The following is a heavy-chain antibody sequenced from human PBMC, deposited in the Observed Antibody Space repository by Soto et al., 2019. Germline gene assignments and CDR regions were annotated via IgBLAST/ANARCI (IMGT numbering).Heavy chain of an antibody. D-gene: IGHD3-10*01. J-gene: IGHJ4*02. CDR2: MNPNSGNT. CDR3: AGGELLWFGELLR. Sequence: QVQLVQSGAEVKKPGASVKVSCKASGYTFTSYDINWARQATGQGLEWMGWMNPNSGNTAYAQKFQGRVTMTRNTTISTAYMELSSLRSEDTAVYYCAGGELLWFGELLRWGQGTLVTVSS. CDR1: GYTFTSYD. V-gene: IGHV1-8*01.